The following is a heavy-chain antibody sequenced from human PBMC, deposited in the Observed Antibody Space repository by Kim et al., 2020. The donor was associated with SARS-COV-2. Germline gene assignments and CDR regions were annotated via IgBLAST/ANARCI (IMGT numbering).Heavy chain of an antibody. CDR1: GFTFSSYG. D-gene: IGHD1-26*01. V-gene: IGHV3-30*18. CDR2: ISYDGSNK. J-gene: IGHJ4*02. CDR3: AKDRSLGELPLY. Sequence: GGSLRLSCAASGFTFSSYGMHWVRQAPGKGLEWVAVISYDGSNKYYADSVKGRFTISRDNSKNTLYLQMNSLRAEDTAVYYCAKDRSLGELPLYWGQGTLVTVSS.